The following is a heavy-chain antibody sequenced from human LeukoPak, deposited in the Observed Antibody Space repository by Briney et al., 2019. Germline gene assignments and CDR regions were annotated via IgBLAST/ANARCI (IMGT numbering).Heavy chain of an antibody. J-gene: IGHJ4*02. CDR2: ISYDGSNK. CDR3: AKPAGWYDILTGYYNSDFDY. Sequence: GGCLSLSCAASGFTFSSYRMHWVRLAPGKGLEWVAVISYDGSNKYYADSVKGRFTISRDNSKNTLYLQMNSLRAEDTAVYYCAKPAGWYDILTGYYNSDFDYWGQGTLVTVS. V-gene: IGHV3-30*18. D-gene: IGHD3-9*01. CDR1: GFTFSSYR.